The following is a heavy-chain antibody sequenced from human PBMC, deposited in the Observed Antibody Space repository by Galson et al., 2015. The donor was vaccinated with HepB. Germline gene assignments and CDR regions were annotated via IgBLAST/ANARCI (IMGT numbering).Heavy chain of an antibody. V-gene: IGHV5-51*01. D-gene: IGHD6-19*01. Sequence: QSGAEVKKPGESLKISCEASGDSFTNYWIGWVRQMPGKGLEWMGVIYPGDSHTTYSPSFQGQVTISADKSISTAYLQWNSLKASDTAMYYCATTVGGMGDFHYWGQGTLVSVSS. J-gene: IGHJ4*02. CDR1: GDSFTNYW. CDR2: IYPGDSHT. CDR3: ATTVGGMGDFHY.